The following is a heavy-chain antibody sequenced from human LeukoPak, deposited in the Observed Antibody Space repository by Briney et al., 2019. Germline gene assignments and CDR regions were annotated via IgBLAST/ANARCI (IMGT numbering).Heavy chain of an antibody. CDR3: AKDLIAGAPDYFDY. CDR1: GFTFTIYA. J-gene: IGHJ4*02. Sequence: GTSLRLSCAASGFTFTIYAIHWVRQAPGKGLEWLAVTDGSNEFYSDSVKGRFTISGDSSKNTVYLQMNSLRPEDTAMYYCAKDLIAGAPDYFDYWGQGTLVSVSS. V-gene: IGHV3-30-3*01. D-gene: IGHD1-14*01. CDR2: TDGSNE.